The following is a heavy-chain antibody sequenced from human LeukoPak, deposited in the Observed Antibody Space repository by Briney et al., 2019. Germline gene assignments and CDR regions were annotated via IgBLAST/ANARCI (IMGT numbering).Heavy chain of an antibody. CDR1: GGSISSGSYY. J-gene: IGHJ6*02. Sequence: SETLSLTCTVSGGSISSGSYYWGWIRQPPGKGLEWIGYIYYSGSTYYNPSLKSRATISVDTSKNQFSLKLSSVTTADTAVYYCARERSYGMDVWGQGTTVTVSS. V-gene: IGHV4-31*03. CDR3: ARERSYGMDV. CDR2: IYYSGST. D-gene: IGHD3-3*01.